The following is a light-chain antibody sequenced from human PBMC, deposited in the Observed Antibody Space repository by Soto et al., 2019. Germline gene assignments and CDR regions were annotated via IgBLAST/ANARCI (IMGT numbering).Light chain of an antibody. Sequence: QSALTQPRSVSGSPGQSGTISCTGTSSDVGGYNYVSWYQQHPGKAPKLMIYDVSKRPSGVPDRFSGSKSGNTASMTISGLQTEDGDDYYCSSYTDNSTLVFGTGTKLTVL. CDR1: SSDVGGYNY. CDR2: DVS. V-gene: IGLV2-11*01. CDR3: SSYTDNSTLV. J-gene: IGLJ1*01.